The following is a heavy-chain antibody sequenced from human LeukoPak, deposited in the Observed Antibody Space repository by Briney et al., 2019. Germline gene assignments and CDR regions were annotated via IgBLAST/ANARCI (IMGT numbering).Heavy chain of an antibody. V-gene: IGHV4-61*02. D-gene: IGHD1-26*01. CDR3: ARSNSGSYRELDY. Sequence: PSETLSLTCTVSGGSINSGSYFWSWIRQPAGKGLEWNGRIYTSGITNYNSSLMSRATISIDTSKNQFSLKLSSVTAADTAVYYCARSNSGSYRELDYWGQGALVTVSS. CDR2: IYTSGIT. J-gene: IGHJ4*02. CDR1: GGSINSGSYF.